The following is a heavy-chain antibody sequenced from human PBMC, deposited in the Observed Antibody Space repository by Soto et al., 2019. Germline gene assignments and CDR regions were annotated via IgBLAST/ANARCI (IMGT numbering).Heavy chain of an antibody. V-gene: IGHV1-69*12. D-gene: IGHD3-22*01. J-gene: IGHJ6*02. CDR1: GGTFSSYA. Sequence: QVQLVQSGAEVKKPGSSVKVSCKASGGTFSSYAISWVRQAPGQGLEWMGGIIPIFGTANYAQKFQGRVMITADESTRTADMELSSLRPGETAVYYCARAGKVYYVSGGDYYYYGMDVWGQGTTVTVAS. CDR3: ARAGKVYYVSGGDYYYYGMDV. CDR2: IIPIFGTA.